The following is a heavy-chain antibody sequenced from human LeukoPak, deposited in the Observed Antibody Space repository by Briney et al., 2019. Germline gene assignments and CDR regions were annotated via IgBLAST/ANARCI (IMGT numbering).Heavy chain of an antibody. J-gene: IGHJ6*03. Sequence: GSMTLSCLVSRFTVSSNYMGWVRQAAGKGLEWVSFTYSGGSTYYPDSVTDGSTISRDNSKNTLYLQMNGLGAEDTGVYYCASGSGSYRTPYYYMDVWGTGTTLSVSS. CDR2: TYSGGST. D-gene: IGHD3-10*01. CDR3: ASGSGSYRTPYYYMDV. V-gene: IGHV3-53*01. CDR1: RFTVSSNY.